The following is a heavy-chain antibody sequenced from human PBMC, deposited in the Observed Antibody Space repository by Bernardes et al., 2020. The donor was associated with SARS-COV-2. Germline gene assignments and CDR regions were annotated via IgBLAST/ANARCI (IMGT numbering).Heavy chain of an antibody. V-gene: IGHV4-59*01. D-gene: IGHD3-10*01. CDR3: ARDLSHLVRRGFDL. CDR1: GGSIGSYY. CDR2: IYYSGST. Sequence: ETVSLTCTVSGGSIGSYYWAWIRQPPGKGLEWIGYIYYSGSTNYNPSLKSRVTISVDRSQNQFSLNLSSVTPADTAVYYCARDLSHLVRRGFDLWGRGTLVTVSS. J-gene: IGHJ2*01.